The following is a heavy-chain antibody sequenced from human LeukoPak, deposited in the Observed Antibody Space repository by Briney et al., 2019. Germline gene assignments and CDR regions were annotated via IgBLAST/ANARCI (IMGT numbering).Heavy chain of an antibody. D-gene: IGHD6-19*01. Sequence: ASVKVSCKASGYTFTSYDINWVRQVTGQGLEWMGCMNPNNGNTGYIQKFQGRDTMTRDTSSSTAYMELSRLRSNDTAVNYWARVTRIAVAGTFDYWGQRTLGTVSS. J-gene: IGHJ4*02. CDR2: MNPNNGNT. V-gene: IGHV1-8*01. CDR3: ARVTRIAVAGTFDY. CDR1: GYTFTSYD.